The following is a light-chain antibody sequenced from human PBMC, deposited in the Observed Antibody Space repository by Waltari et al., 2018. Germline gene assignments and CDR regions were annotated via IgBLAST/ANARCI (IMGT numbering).Light chain of an antibody. CDR1: SLRSYY. V-gene: IGLV3-19*01. CDR3: NSRDTSGNHVV. Sequence: SSELTQDPAVSVALGQTVMITCQGDSLRSYYASWYQQKPGQAPVLVTYGKNNRPSGIPDRFSGSTSGNTASLTISGAHAEDEADYYCNSRDTSGNHVVFGGGTKLTVL. CDR2: GKN. J-gene: IGLJ2*01.